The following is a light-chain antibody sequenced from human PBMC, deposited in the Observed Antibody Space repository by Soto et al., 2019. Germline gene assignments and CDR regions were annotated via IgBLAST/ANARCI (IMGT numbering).Light chain of an antibody. J-gene: IGKJ1*01. V-gene: IGKV3-20*01. CDR3: QQYGSSPRT. CDR2: DAS. CDR1: QSVSSY. Sequence: EIVLTQSPATLSLSPGERATLSCRASQSVSSYLAWYQQKPGQAPRLLIYDASNRATGIPARFSGGGSGTDFTLTISRLGPEDFAVYYCQQYGSSPRTFGQGTKVDI.